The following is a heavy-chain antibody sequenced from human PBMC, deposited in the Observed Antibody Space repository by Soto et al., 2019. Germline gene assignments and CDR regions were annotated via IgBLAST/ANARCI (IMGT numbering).Heavy chain of an antibody. V-gene: IGHV1-69*01. CDR3: ARDVIVGVVDTTRGVGCFDP. Sequence: QVQLVQSGAEVKKPGSSVRVSCKASGGTFNNYSINWVRQAPGQGLEWMGGIIPIFDTTRFAQKFQGRVTITADESTSAAYMQLSSLRSEGTAVYYCARDVIVGVVDTTRGVGCFDPWGQGTLVTVSS. CDR2: IIPIFDTT. J-gene: IGHJ5*02. D-gene: IGHD2-15*01. CDR1: GGTFNNYS.